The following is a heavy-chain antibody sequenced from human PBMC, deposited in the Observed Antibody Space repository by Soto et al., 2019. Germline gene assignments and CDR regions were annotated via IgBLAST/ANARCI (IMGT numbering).Heavy chain of an antibody. CDR3: AQADKNHWVHEGFDI. D-gene: IGHD7-27*01. CDR1: GFSLSTTGLG. V-gene: IGHV2-5*01. J-gene: IGHJ3*02. CDR2: LYWYDDK. Sequence: QITLKESGPTLVKPTQTLTLTCTFSGFSLSTTGLGGGWIRQPPGKALEWLGILYWYDDKPYSPSLRSRFTINKATSKKQVCLTRTNTDPVDTATYYWAQADKNHWVHEGFDIWGKGTMVSVYS.